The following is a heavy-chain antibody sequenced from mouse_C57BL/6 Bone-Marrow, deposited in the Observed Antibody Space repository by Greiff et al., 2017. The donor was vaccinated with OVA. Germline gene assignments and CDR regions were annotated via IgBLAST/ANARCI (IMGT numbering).Heavy chain of an antibody. Sequence: QVQLKESGPELVKPGASVKISCKASGYAFSSSWMNWVKQRPGKGLEWIGRIYPGDGDTNYNGKFKGKATLTADTSSSTASMQLSSLTSEDSAVYFCARKYYGSRWYFDVWGTGTTVTVSS. CDR2: IYPGDGDT. CDR1: GYAFSSSW. V-gene: IGHV1-82*01. D-gene: IGHD1-1*01. CDR3: ARKYYGSRWYFDV. J-gene: IGHJ1*03.